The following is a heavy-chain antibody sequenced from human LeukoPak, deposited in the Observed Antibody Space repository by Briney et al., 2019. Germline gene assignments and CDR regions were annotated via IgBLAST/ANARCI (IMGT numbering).Heavy chain of an antibody. CDR2: ISSNGGST. J-gene: IGHJ3*02. D-gene: IGHD6-19*01. CDR1: GFTFSGYA. CDR3: ARQLQWLGPRRAFDI. Sequence: PGGSLRLSCAASGFTFSGYAMHWVRQAPGKGLEYVSAISSNGGSTYYANSVKGRFTISRDNSKNTLYLQMGSLRAEDMAVYYCARQLQWLGPRRAFDIWGQGTMVTVSS. V-gene: IGHV3-64*01.